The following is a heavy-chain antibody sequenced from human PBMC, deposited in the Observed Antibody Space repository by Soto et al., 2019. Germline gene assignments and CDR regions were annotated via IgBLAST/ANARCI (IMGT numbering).Heavy chain of an antibody. CDR1: GGTFSSYA. V-gene: IGHV1-69*13. CDR2: IIPIFGTA. D-gene: IGHD2-2*01. CDR3: ARAGYCSSTSCQDVGWFDP. Sequence: ASVKVSCKASGGTFSSYAISWVRQAPGQGLEWMGGIIPIFGTANYAQKFQGRVTITADESTSTAYMELRSLRCEDTAVYYCARAGYCSSTSCQDVGWFDPWGQGTLVTVSS. J-gene: IGHJ5*02.